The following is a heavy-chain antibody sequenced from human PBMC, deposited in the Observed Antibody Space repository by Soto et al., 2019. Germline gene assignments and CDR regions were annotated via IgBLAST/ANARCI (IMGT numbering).Heavy chain of an antibody. D-gene: IGHD6-25*01. J-gene: IGHJ4*02. V-gene: IGHV1-18*01. CDR1: GYTFTSFV. CDR2: ISASNGDT. CDR3: ARADFGVVPAATYIDH. Sequence: QVQLVQSGAEVKKPGASVKVSCKASGYTFTSFVISWVRQAPGQGLEWMGWISASNGDTNSAQKFQGRLTMATDTSTNTAYMELRSLRSDDTAVHSCARADFGVVPAATYIDHWGQGTRVSVSS.